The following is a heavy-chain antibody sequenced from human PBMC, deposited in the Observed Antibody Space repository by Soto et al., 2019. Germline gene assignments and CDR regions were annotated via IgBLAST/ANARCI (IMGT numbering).Heavy chain of an antibody. CDR3: AKDQRGSSVNYMDV. J-gene: IGHJ6*03. CDR2: ISGSGGST. D-gene: IGHD6-6*01. Sequence: PGGSLRLSCAASGFTFSSYAMSWVRQAPGKGLEWVSAISGSGGSTYYADSVKGRFTISRDNSKNTLYLQMNSLRAEDTAVYYCAKDQRGSSVNYMDVWGKGTTVTVSS. CDR1: GFTFSSYA. V-gene: IGHV3-23*01.